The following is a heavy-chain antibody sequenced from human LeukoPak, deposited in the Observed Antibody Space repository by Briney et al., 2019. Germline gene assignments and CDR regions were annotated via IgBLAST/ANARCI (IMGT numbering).Heavy chain of an antibody. J-gene: IGHJ4*02. CDR1: GFTFSSYA. Sequence: GRSLRLSCAASGFTFSSYAMHWVRQAPGKGLEWVAVISYDGSNKYYADSVKGRFTISRDNSKNTLYLQMNSLRTEDTAVYYCAKGVDTTMVGYWGQGTLVTVSS. D-gene: IGHD5-18*01. V-gene: IGHV3-30-3*01. CDR2: ISYDGSNK. CDR3: AKGVDTTMVGY.